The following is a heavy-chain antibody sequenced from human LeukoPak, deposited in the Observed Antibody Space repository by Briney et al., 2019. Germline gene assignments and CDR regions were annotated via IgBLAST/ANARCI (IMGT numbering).Heavy chain of an antibody. V-gene: IGHV4-30-4*01. J-gene: IGHJ3*02. CDR3: ARGSSKYPIVVVITTYAFDI. Sequence: SQTLSLTCTVSGGSISSGDYYWSWIRQPPGTGLEWIGYIYYSGSTYYNPSLKSRVTISVDTSKDQFSLKLSSVTAADTAVYYCARGSSKYPIVVVITTYAFDIWGQGTMVTVSS. CDR1: GGSISSGDYY. D-gene: IGHD3-22*01. CDR2: IYYSGST.